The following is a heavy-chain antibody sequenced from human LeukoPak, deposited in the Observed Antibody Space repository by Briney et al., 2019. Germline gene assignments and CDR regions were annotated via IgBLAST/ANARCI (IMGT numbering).Heavy chain of an antibody. CDR3: GRVADCRSSSCRSFDY. V-gene: IGHV1-2*02. J-gene: IGHJ4*02. CDR1: GYPFTGYY. D-gene: IGHD2-2*01. CDR2: IHPNSGVT. Sequence: EASVNVSCKASGYPFTGYYLHWVRQAPAQGLEGMGWIHPNSGVTNYSQTSQDRVTVTRDSSNSTAYMELSRLRADDAAVYWCGRVADCRSSSCRSFDYWGQGTRVTVSS.